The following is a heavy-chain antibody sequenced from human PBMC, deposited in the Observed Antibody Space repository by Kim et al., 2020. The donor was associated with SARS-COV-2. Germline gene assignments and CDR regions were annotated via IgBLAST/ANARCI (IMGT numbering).Heavy chain of an antibody. CDR3: ATPPTFIG. J-gene: IGHJ4*02. D-gene: IGHD1-26*01. CDR1: GFTFSSYA. CDR2: ISYDGSNK. V-gene: IGHV3-30-3*01. Sequence: GGSLRLSCAASGFTFSSYAMHWVRQAPGKGLEWVAVISYDGSNKYYADSVKGRFTISRDNSKNTLYLQMNSLRAEDTAVYYCATPPTFIGWGQGTLVTVSS.